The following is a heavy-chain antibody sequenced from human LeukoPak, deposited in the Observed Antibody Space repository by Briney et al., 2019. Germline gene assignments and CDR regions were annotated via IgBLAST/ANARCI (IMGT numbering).Heavy chain of an antibody. CDR1: GYRFSGYY. Sequence: APVKVSCKASGYRFSGYYMHWVRQAPGQGLEWMGWINPHSGGTTYARNFQGRVTMTRDTSISTAYMELSRLRSDDTAMYYCAKDRITFAGVIVPSFDFWGQGTLVTVSS. CDR3: AKDRITFAGVIVPSFDF. D-gene: IGHD3-16*02. J-gene: IGHJ4*02. V-gene: IGHV1-2*02. CDR2: INPHSGGT.